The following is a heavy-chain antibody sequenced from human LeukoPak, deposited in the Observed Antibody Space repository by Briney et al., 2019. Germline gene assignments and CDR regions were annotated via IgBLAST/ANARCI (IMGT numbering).Heavy chain of an antibody. CDR1: GASIPSTDYY. CDR3: ARGSSSWYSSRIDY. J-gene: IGHJ4*01. D-gene: IGHD2-2*01. CDR2: IYYNGNT. Sequence: SETLSLTCTVSGASIPSTDYYWSWIRQPPGKGLEWIGYIYYNGNTYTNPSLKSRLTISVDTSKNQFSLKLSSVTAADTAVYYCARGSSSWYSSRIDYWGQGTLVTVSS. V-gene: IGHV4-30-4*01.